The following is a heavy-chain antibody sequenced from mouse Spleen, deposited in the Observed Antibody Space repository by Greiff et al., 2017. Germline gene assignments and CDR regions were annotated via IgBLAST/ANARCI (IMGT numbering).Heavy chain of an antibody. V-gene: IGHV5-6-5*01. J-gene: IGHJ1*01. Sequence: EVQLQESGGGLVKPGGSLKLSCAASGFTFSSYAMSWVRQTPEKRLEWVASISSGGSTYYPDSVKGRFTISRDNARNILYLQMSSLRSEDTAMYYCARGRYYGSAWYFDVWGAGTTVTVSS. D-gene: IGHD1-1*01. CDR3: ARGRYYGSAWYFDV. CDR2: ISSGGST. CDR1: GFTFSSYA.